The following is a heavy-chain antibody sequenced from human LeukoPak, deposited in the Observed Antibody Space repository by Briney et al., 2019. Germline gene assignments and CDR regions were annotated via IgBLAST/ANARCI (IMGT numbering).Heavy chain of an antibody. D-gene: IGHD2-2*01. Sequence: GGSLRLSCAASGFTFSSYAMHWVRQAPGKGLEWVAVISYDGSNKYYADSVKGRFTISRDNSKNTPYLQMNSLRAEDTAVYYCARSGYCSSTSCYVSWFDPWGQGTLVTVSS. J-gene: IGHJ5*02. CDR2: ISYDGSNK. CDR3: ARSGYCSSTSCYVSWFDP. V-gene: IGHV3-30*04. CDR1: GFTFSSYA.